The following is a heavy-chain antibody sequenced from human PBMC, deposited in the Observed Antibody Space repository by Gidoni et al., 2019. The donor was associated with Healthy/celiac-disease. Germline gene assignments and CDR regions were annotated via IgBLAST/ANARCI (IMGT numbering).Heavy chain of an antibody. CDR3: ARDQKLHFFDY. D-gene: IGHD1-26*01. J-gene: IGHJ4*02. Sequence: EVQLVESGGGLVQPGGSLRLSCAASGFTVSSNYMSWVRQAPGKGLEWVSVIYSGGSTYYADSVKGRFTISRDNSKNTLYLQMNSLRAEDTAVYYCARDQKLHFFDYWGQGTLVTVSS. CDR1: GFTVSSNY. V-gene: IGHV3-66*01. CDR2: IYSGGST.